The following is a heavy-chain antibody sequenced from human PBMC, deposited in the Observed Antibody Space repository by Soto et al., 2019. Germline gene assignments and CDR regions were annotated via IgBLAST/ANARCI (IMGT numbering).Heavy chain of an antibody. CDR3: ARMSGTYYVPDY. CDR2: IYHSGST. D-gene: IGHD1-26*01. CDR1: NASITSSGYY. Sequence: QVQLQESGPRLVEASQTLSLTCTVSNASITSSGYYWSWVRQPPGKRLEWIGYIYHSGSTFYSPSLQSRLTMSVDTSKNQFSLTLRSVTAEDTAVYHCARMSGTYYVPDYWGQGTLVTVPS. J-gene: IGHJ4*02. V-gene: IGHV4-31*03.